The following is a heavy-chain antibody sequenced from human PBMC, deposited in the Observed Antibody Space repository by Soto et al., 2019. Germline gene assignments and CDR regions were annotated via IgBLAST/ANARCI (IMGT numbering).Heavy chain of an antibody. CDR1: GFTFSSYE. CDR3: ARTPALYNWFDP. D-gene: IGHD2-2*01. J-gene: IGHJ5*02. Sequence: GGSLRLSCAASGFTFSSYEMNWVRQAPGKGLEWVSYISSSGSTIYYADSVKGRFTISRDNAKNSLYLQMNSLRAEDTAVYYCARTPALYNWFDPWGQGTLVTVSS. CDR2: ISSSGSTI. V-gene: IGHV3-48*03.